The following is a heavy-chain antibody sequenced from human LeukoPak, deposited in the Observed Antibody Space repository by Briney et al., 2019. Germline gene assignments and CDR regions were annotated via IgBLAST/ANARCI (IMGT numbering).Heavy chain of an antibody. CDR2: SYWDDDK. V-gene: IGHV2-5*02. J-gene: IGHJ5*02. CDR3: ALSGIAAAGGWFDP. CDR1: GFSLSTRGGG. D-gene: IGHD6-13*01. Sequence: SGPTLVKPTQTLTLTCTFSGFSLSTRGGGVGWIRQPPGKALEWLSLSYWDDDKRYSPSLKSRLTITKDTSKNQVVLTMTNMDPVDTATYYCALSGIAAAGGWFDPWGQGTLVTVSS.